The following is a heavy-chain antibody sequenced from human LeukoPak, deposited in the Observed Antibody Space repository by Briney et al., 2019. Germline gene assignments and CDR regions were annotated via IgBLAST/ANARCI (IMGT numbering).Heavy chain of an antibody. J-gene: IGHJ5*02. Sequence: PGGSLRLSCAASGFTFGWHWMSWVRQAPGKGLEWVANIKQDVSQRYYVDSVKGRFTISRDNAKNSLYLQMSSLRAEDTAMYYCARDSGRGGESGYYDLWGQGTLVAVSS. CDR2: IKQDVSQR. V-gene: IGHV3-7*01. D-gene: IGHD3-3*01. CDR1: GFTFGWHW. CDR3: ARDSGRGGESGYYDL.